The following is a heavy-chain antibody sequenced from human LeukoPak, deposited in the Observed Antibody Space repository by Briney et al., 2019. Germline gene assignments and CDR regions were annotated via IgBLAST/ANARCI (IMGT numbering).Heavy chain of an antibody. CDR2: INDSGST. Sequence: PSETLSLTCAVYGGSLSGYYWSWMRQPPGKGLEWIGEINDSGSTNYNPSLKSRVTISVDTSKNQFSLKLSSVTAADTAVYYCARSWYCNSTSCYHYYYYGMDVWGQGTTVTVSS. J-gene: IGHJ6*02. CDR3: ARSWYCNSTSCYHYYYYGMDV. V-gene: IGHV4-34*01. CDR1: GGSLSGYY. D-gene: IGHD2-2*01.